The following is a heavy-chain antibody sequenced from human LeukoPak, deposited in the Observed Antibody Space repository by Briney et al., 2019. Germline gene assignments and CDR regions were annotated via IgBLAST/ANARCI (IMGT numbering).Heavy chain of an antibody. CDR3: ARDRLYYYDSSGTFDY. V-gene: IGHV3-33*01. CDR1: GFIFSSYG. CDR2: IWYDGSKK. J-gene: IGHJ4*02. D-gene: IGHD3-22*01. Sequence: GGSLRLSCAASGFIFSSYGMHWVRQAPGKGLEWVAVIWYDGSKKYYAGSVKGRFTISRDNSKNTLYLQMNSLRAEDTAVYYCARDRLYYYDSSGTFDYWGQGTLVTVSS.